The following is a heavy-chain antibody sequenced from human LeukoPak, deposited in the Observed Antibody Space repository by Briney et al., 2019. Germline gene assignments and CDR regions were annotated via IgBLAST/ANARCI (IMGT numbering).Heavy chain of an antibody. CDR3: ARAFFGYSSSAVGD. J-gene: IGHJ4*02. CDR1: GGSISSGSYY. V-gene: IGHV4-61*02. D-gene: IGHD6-6*01. CDR2: IYTSGST. Sequence: SETLSLTCTVSGGSISSGSYYWSWIRQPAGKGLEWIGRIYTSGSTNYNPSLKSRVTISVDTSKNQFSLKLRSVTAADTAVYYCARAFFGYSSSAVGDWGQGALVTVSS.